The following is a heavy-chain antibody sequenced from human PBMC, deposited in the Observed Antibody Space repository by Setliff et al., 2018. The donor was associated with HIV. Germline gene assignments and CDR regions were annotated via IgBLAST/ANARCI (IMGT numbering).Heavy chain of an antibody. Sequence: SETLSLTCSVSGGSIRSHWSWIRQPPGKGLEWVGYIHYSGSTKYNSSLKRRVTMSIDTSKNHFSLKLSSATAADPAIYYCARVDRVESAFDIWGQGAMVTVSS. CDR3: ARVDRVESAFDI. D-gene: IGHD2-15*01. J-gene: IGHJ3*02. CDR1: GGSIRSH. V-gene: IGHV4-59*11. CDR2: IHYSGST.